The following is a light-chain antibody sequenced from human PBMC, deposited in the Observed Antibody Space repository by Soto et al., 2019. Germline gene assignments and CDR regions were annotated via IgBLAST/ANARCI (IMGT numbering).Light chain of an antibody. CDR2: AAS. V-gene: IGKV1-27*01. Sequence: DIQMTQSPSSLSASVGDRVTITCRASQVMSNYLAWYQQKPGKVPKLLIYAASTLQSGVPFRFSGSGSGTDFTLTISSLQPEDVATYYCQKYNSAPWTFGQGTKVEI. CDR1: QVMSNY. CDR3: QKYNSAPWT. J-gene: IGKJ1*01.